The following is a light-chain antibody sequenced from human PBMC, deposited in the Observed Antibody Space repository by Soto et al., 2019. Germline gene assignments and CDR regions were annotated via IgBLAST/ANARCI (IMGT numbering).Light chain of an antibody. CDR1: SSDIGTYNR. J-gene: IGLJ2*01. V-gene: IGLV2-18*02. Sequence: QSVLTQPPSVSGSPGQSVTISCTGTSSDIGTYNRVSWYQQPPGTAPQLMIYEVSNRPSGVPDRFSGSKSGNTASLTISGLQAEDEADYYCSSYTTSSTVVFGGGTKLTVL. CDR2: EVS. CDR3: SSYTTSSTVV.